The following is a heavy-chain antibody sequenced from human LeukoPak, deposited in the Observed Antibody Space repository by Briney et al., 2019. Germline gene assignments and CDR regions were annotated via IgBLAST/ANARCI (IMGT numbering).Heavy chain of an antibody. Sequence: GGSLRLSCAASGFTFSSYGMHWVRQAPGKGLEWVSAISGSGGSTYYADSVKGRFTISRDNSKNTLYLQMNSLRAEDTAVYYCAKSGAMIVVVPFDYWGQGTLVTVSS. D-gene: IGHD3-22*01. CDR1: GFTFSSYG. J-gene: IGHJ4*02. CDR2: ISGSGGST. V-gene: IGHV3-23*01. CDR3: AKSGAMIVVVPFDY.